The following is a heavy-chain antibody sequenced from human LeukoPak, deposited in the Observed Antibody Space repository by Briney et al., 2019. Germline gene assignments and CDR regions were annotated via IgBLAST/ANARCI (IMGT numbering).Heavy chain of an antibody. V-gene: IGHV4-4*07. CDR1: SGSINSYY. Sequence: SETLFLTCTVSSGSINSYYWGWVRQPAGRGLEWIGRIYTTGKTDYNPSLKSRLTMSVDTSKRQFSLNLRSVTAADTAIYYCARHGYTASHYFLDFWSQGTLVTVSS. CDR2: IYTTGKT. J-gene: IGHJ4*02. CDR3: ARHGYTASHYFLDF. D-gene: IGHD3-16*01.